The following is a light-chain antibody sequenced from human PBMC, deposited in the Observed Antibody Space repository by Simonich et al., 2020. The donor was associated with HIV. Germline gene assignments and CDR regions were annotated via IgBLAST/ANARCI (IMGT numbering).Light chain of an antibody. Sequence: DIQMTQSPSSVSASVGDRVTVTCRGSQSISSWLAWYQQKPGKAPKLLIYAASSLQSGVPSRFIGSGSGTAFTLTINNLQPEDFATYYCQQANSFPRTFGQGTKVEIK. J-gene: IGKJ1*01. CDR1: QSISSW. CDR2: AAS. CDR3: QQANSFPRT. V-gene: IGKV1-12*01.